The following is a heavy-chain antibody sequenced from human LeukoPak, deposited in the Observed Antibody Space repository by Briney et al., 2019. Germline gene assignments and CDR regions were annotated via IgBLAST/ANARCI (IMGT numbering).Heavy chain of an antibody. D-gene: IGHD6-25*01. V-gene: IGHV3-30-3*01. CDR3: ARASSGEGATWFDP. J-gene: IGHJ5*02. Sequence: GGSLRLSCAASGFTFSSYAMHWVRQAPGKGLEWVAVISYDGSNKYYADSVKGRFTVSRDNSKNTLYVQMNSLRIEDTAVYYCARASSGEGATWFDPWGQGTLVTVSS. CDR1: GFTFSSYA. CDR2: ISYDGSNK.